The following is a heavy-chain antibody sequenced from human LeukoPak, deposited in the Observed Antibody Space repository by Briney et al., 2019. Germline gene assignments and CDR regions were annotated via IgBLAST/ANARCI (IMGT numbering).Heavy chain of an antibody. CDR1: GGSISSSSYY. CDR2: INHSGST. CDR3: ARSGYCSSTSCKHENWFDP. Sequence: SETLSLTCTVSGGSISSSSYYWGWIRQPPGKGLEWIGEINHSGSTNYNPSLKSRVTISVDTSKNQFSLKLSSVTAADTAVYYCARSGYCSSTSCKHENWFDPWGQGTLVTVSS. V-gene: IGHV4-39*07. D-gene: IGHD2-2*03. J-gene: IGHJ5*02.